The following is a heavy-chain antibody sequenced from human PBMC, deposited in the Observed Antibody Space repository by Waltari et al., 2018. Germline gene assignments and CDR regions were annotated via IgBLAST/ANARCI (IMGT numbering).Heavy chain of an antibody. V-gene: IGHV3-7*03. Sequence: EVQLVESGGGLVQPGGSLRLSCAASGFTFSFYWMSWVRQAPGKGLEWVANIKQDGSERYYVDSVKGRFTISRDNSKNTLYLQMNSLRAEDTAVYYCASIGGDYWGQGTLVTVSS. D-gene: IGHD6-25*01. CDR2: IKQDGSER. CDR1: GFTFSFYW. J-gene: IGHJ4*02. CDR3: ASIGGDY.